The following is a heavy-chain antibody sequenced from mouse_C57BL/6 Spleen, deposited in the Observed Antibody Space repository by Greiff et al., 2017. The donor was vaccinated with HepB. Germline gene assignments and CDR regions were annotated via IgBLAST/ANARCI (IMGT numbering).Heavy chain of an antibody. CDR3: ARDYGSSYWYFDV. Sequence: QVQLKQSGAELVRPGTSVKLSCKASGYTFTSYWMHWVKQRPGQGLEWIGVIDPSDSYTNYNQKFKGKATLTVDTSSSTAYMQLSSLTSEDSAVYYCARDYGSSYWYFDVWGTGTTVTVSS. D-gene: IGHD1-1*01. CDR1: GYTFTSYW. V-gene: IGHV1-59*01. J-gene: IGHJ1*03. CDR2: IDPSDSYT.